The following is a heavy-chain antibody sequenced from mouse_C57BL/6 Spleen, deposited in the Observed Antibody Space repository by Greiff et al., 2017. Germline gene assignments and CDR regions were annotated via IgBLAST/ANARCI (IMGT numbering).Heavy chain of an antibody. CDR3: ARQAYYGSSYGYFDV. Sequence: LVESGAELVKPGASVKISCKASGYAFSSYWMNWVKQRPGKGLEWIGQIYPGDGDTNYNGKFKGKATLTADKSSSTAYMQLSSLTSEDSAVYFCARQAYYGSSYGYFDVWGTGTTVTVSS. D-gene: IGHD1-1*01. CDR1: GYAFSSYW. CDR2: IYPGDGDT. J-gene: IGHJ1*03. V-gene: IGHV1-80*01.